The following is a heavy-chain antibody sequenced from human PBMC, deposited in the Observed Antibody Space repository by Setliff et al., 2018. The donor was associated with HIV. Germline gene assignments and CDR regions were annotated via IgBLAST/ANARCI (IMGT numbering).Heavy chain of an antibody. J-gene: IGHJ4*02. CDR3: ALSSGSYYNALDN. CDR1: GGSISSGGYY. Sequence: PSETLSLTCTVSGGSISSGGYYWSWIRQHPGKGLEWIGYIYYSGSTYYNPSLKSRVTISVDTSKNQFSLKLSTVTAADTAVYYCALSSGSYYNALDNWGQGTLVTVSS. V-gene: IGHV4-31*03. CDR2: IYYSGST. D-gene: IGHD3-10*01.